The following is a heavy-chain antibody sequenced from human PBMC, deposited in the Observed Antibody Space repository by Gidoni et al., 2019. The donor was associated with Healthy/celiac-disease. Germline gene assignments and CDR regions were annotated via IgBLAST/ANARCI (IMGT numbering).Heavy chain of an antibody. Sequence: QVQLQEPGPGLVKPPQTLSLTGTAPGGPISSGSYYWSWIRQPAGKGLEWIGRIYTSGSTNYNPSLKSRVTISVDTSKNQFSLKLSSVTAADTAVYYCARDPDTAMVGSYFDYWGQGTLVTVSS. CDR1: GGPISSGSYY. V-gene: IGHV4-61*02. D-gene: IGHD5-18*01. CDR2: IYTSGST. J-gene: IGHJ4*02. CDR3: ARDPDTAMVGSYFDY.